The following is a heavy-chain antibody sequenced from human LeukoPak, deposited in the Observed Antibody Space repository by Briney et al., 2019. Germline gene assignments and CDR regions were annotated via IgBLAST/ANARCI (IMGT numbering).Heavy chain of an antibody. V-gene: IGHV3-33*01. J-gene: IGHJ4*02. Sequence: PGGSLRLSCAASGFTFSSYGMHWVRQAPGKGLEWVAVIWYDGSNKYYADSVKGRFAISRDNSKNTLYLQMNSLKAEDTAVYYCAREGGQQLGSFDYWGQGTPVTVSS. D-gene: IGHD6-13*01. CDR2: IWYDGSNK. CDR3: AREGGQQLGSFDY. CDR1: GFTFSSYG.